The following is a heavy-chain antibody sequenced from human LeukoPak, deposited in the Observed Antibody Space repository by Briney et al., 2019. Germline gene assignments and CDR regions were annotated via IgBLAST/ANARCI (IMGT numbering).Heavy chain of an antibody. CDR1: GFTFSSYA. CDR3: AKVSASSGYHAYYYYYGMDV. J-gene: IGHJ6*02. CDR2: ISGSGGST. V-gene: IGHV3-23*01. D-gene: IGHD3-22*01. Sequence: GGSLRLSCAASGFTFSSYAMSWVRQAPGKGLEWVSAISGSGGSTYYADSVKGRFTISRDNPKNTLYLQMNSLRAEDTAVYYCAKVSASSGYHAYYYYYGMDVWGQGTTVTVSS.